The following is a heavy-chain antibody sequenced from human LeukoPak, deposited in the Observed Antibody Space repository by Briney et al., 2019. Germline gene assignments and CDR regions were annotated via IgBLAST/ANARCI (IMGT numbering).Heavy chain of an antibody. CDR1: GFTFSSYD. Sequence: GGSLRLSCAASGFTFSSYDMNWVRQAPGKGLEWVSYISSSGSTIYYADSVKGRFTISRDNAENSLYPQMNSLRAEDTAVYYCARKLVSGWYYLDYWGQGTLVTVSS. V-gene: IGHV3-48*03. CDR3: ARKLVSGWYYLDY. J-gene: IGHJ4*02. D-gene: IGHD6-19*01. CDR2: ISSSGSTI.